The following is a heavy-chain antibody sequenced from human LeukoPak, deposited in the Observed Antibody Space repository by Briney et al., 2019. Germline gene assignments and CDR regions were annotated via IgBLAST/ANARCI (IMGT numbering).Heavy chain of an antibody. CDR1: GGSFSGYY. CDR2: INHSGST. Sequence: TSETLSLTCAVYGGSFSGYYWSWIRQPPGKGLEWIGEINHSGSTNYNPSLKSRVTISVDTSKNQFSLKLSSVTAADTAVYYCARGSTTSVTRNAFDIWGQGTMVTVSS. D-gene: IGHD2-2*01. V-gene: IGHV4-34*01. CDR3: ARGSTTSVTRNAFDI. J-gene: IGHJ3*02.